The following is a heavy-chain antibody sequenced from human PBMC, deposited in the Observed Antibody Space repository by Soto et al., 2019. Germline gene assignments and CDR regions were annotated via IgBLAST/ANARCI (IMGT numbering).Heavy chain of an antibody. V-gene: IGHV4-61*01. CDR1: GGSVSSGSYY. Sequence: PSETLSLTCTVSGGSVSSGSYYWSWIRQPPGKGLEWIGYIYYSGSTNYNPSLKSRVTISVDTSKNQFSLKLSSVTAADTAVYFCARGNGVNYYYAMDVWGQGTTVTVSS. J-gene: IGHJ6*02. CDR3: ARGNGVNYYYAMDV. CDR2: IYYSGST. D-gene: IGHD2-8*01.